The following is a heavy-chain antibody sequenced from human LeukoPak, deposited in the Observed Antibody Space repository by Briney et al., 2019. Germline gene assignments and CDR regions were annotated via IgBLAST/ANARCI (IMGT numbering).Heavy chain of an antibody. CDR1: GYTLTELS. V-gene: IGHV1-24*01. D-gene: IGHD4-17*01. CDR3: ATFRGHYGALWY. Sequence: ASVKVSCKVSGYTLTELSMHWVRQTPGKGLEWMGGFDPEDGETIYAQKFQGRVTMTEDTSTDTAYMELSSLRSEDTAVYYCATFRGHYGALWYWGQGTLVTVSS. CDR2: FDPEDGET. J-gene: IGHJ4*02.